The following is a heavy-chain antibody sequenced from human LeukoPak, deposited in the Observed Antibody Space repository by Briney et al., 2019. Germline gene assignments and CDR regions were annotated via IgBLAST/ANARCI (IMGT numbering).Heavy chain of an antibody. CDR3: ATGLPAAIGDWFDP. CDR1: GYTLTELS. D-gene: IGHD2-2*01. V-gene: IGHV1-24*01. CDR2: FDPEDGET. J-gene: IGHJ5*02. Sequence: ASVKVSCKVSGYTLTELSMHWVRQAPGKGLEWMGGFDPEDGETIYAQKFQGRVTMTEDTSTDTAYMELSSLRSEDTAVYYCATGLPAAIGDWFDPWGQGTLVTVSS.